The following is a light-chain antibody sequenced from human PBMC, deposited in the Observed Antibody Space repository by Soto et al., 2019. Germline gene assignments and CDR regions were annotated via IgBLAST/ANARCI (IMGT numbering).Light chain of an antibody. V-gene: IGKV3-11*01. CDR2: DVS. CDR1: QSVSSY. CDR3: QQRGT. J-gene: IGKJ5*01. Sequence: EIVLTQSPAPLSLSPGQRATLSCRASQSVSSYLAWYQQKPGQAPRLLIYDVSKRAAGIPARFSGSGSGTDFTLTISSLEPEDFAVYYCQQRGTFGGGTRLEIK.